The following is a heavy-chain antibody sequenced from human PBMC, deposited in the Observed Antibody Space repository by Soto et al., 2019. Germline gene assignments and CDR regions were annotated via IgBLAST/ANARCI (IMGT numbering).Heavy chain of an antibody. CDR3: ARGGGRLNY. J-gene: IGHJ4*02. D-gene: IGHD2-15*01. Sequence: DVQLVESGGGLVKPGGSLRLSCAASGFTFSVSAMNWVRQAPGKGLEWVSSINGGSTSVHYADSVKGRFTISRDNANNSLSLQPNNLRVEDTAVYYCARGGGRLNYWGQGTLVSVSS. CDR2: INGGSTSV. V-gene: IGHV3-21*02. CDR1: GFTFSVSA.